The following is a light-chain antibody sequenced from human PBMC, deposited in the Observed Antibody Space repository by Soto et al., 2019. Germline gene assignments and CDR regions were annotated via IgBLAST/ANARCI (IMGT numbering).Light chain of an antibody. CDR2: SNN. CDR3: AASYDSLNGHEV. Sequence: QSVLTQPPSASGTPGQRVTISCSGSSSHIGSDTVNWYQQLPGTAPKLLIYSNNQQPSGVAARLSAAKSGTSASLAISGLQSEDEADYYCAASYDSLNGHEVFGAGTKLTVL. V-gene: IGLV1-44*01. CDR1: SSHIGSDT. J-gene: IGLJ2*01.